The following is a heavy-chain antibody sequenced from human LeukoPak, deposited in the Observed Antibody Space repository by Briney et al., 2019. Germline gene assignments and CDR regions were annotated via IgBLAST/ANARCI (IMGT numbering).Heavy chain of an antibody. V-gene: IGHV3-21*01. CDR1: GFTFSSYS. D-gene: IGHD3-22*01. Sequence: PGGSLRLSCAASGFTFSSYSMNWVRQAPGKGLEWVSSISSSSSYIYYADSVKGRFTISRDNAKNSLYLQMNSLRAEDTAVYYCASRRYYYDGSGYYFDAFDIWGQGTMVTVSS. J-gene: IGHJ3*02. CDR2: ISSSSSYI. CDR3: ASRRYYYDGSGYYFDAFDI.